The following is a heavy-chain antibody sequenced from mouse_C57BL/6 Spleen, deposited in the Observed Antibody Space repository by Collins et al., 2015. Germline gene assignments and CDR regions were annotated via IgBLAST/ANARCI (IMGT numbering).Heavy chain of an antibody. D-gene: IGHD2-3*01. CDR2: INPNNGGT. CDR1: GYTFTDYN. Sequence: EVQLQQSGPELVKPGASVKIPCKASGYTFTDYNMDWVKQSHGKSLEWIGDINPNNGGTIYNQKFKGKATLTVDKSSSTAYMELRSLTSEDTAVYYCARRDGYYPPWFATGAKGLWSLSLQ. CDR3: ARRDGYYPPWFAT. J-gene: IGHJ3*01. V-gene: IGHV1-18*01.